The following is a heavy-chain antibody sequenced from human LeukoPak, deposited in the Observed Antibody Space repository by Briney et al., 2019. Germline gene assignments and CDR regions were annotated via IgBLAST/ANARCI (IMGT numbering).Heavy chain of an antibody. J-gene: IGHJ4*02. CDR1: GFTFSSYK. D-gene: IGHD6-19*01. Sequence: PGGSLRLSSAASGFTFSSYKMNWVRQAPGKGLEWVSYISSSGSTIYYADSVKGRSTISRDNAKNSLYLQMNSLRAEDTAVYYCARGYSSGWDPHFDYWGQGTLVTVSS. V-gene: IGHV3-48*03. CDR2: ISSSGSTI. CDR3: ARGYSSGWDPHFDY.